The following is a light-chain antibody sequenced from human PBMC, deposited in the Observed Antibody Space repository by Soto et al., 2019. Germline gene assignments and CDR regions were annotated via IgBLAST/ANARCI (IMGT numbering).Light chain of an antibody. CDR1: QDISRY. CDR2: AAS. V-gene: IGKV1-9*01. CDR3: QPLNTYPLFT. Sequence: DIQLTQSPSFLSASVGDRVTITCRASQDISRYLAWYQQKAGKAPNLLIYAASTLQKGVPSRFSGSGSGTEFTLTISSLQPDDLATYDCQPLNTYPLFTFGPGTEVDI. J-gene: IGKJ3*01.